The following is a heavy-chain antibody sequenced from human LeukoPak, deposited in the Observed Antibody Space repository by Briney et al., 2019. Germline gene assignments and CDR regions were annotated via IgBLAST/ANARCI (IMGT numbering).Heavy chain of an antibody. J-gene: IGHJ4*02. D-gene: IGHD2-2*01. CDR3: ARGRTSKKVVPAAIDGY. CDR1: GFTFSSYA. V-gene: IGHV3-30-3*01. Sequence: GGSLRLSCAASGFTFSSYAMHWVRQAPGKGLEWVAVISYDGSNKYYADSVKGRFTISRDNSKNTLYLQMNSLRAEDTAVYYCARGRTSKKVVPAAIDGYWGQGTLVTVSS. CDR2: ISYDGSNK.